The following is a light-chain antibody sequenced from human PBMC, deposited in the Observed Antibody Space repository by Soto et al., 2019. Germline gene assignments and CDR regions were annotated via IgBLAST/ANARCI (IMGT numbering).Light chain of an antibody. J-gene: IGKJ1*01. CDR2: DAS. CDR3: HQYGNLPQT. CDR1: QSVSSY. V-gene: IGKV3-20*01. Sequence: EIVMTQSPVTLSVSPGGRATLSCRASQSVSSYLAWYQQKPGQAPRLLIFDASSRAAGIPDRFSGSGSGTDFTLTITRLEPEDLAVYYCHQYGNLPQTFGQGTKVDIK.